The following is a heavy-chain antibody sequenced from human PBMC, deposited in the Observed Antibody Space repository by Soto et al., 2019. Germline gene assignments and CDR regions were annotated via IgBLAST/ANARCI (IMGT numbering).Heavy chain of an antibody. CDR3: ASIPKGLSTFDS. CDR2: INSDGSGT. V-gene: IGHV3-74*01. Sequence: EVQLVESGGGLVQPGGSLRLSCAASGFTFSGYWMYWVRQAPGKGLVWVSRINSDGSGTNYADSVKGRFTISRDNAKNTLYLQMNSLSAEDTAVYYCASIPKGLSTFDSCGQGTLVTVSS. D-gene: IGHD3-10*01. CDR1: GFTFSGYW. J-gene: IGHJ4*02.